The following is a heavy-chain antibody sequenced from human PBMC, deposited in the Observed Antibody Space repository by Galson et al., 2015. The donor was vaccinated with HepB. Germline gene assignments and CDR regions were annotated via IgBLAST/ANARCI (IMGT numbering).Heavy chain of an antibody. CDR3: ARRGIASEYFDY. V-gene: IGHV5-51*01. CDR1: GYSLTSYW. CDR2: IYPGDSDT. Sequence: QSGAEMKKPGESLRISCKGSGYSLTSYWIGWVRQMPGIGLEWMGIIYPGDSDTRYSPSFQGQVTISADKSIGTAYLQWSSLKASDTAMYYCARRGIASEYFDYWGQGTLVTVSS. D-gene: IGHD1-14*01. J-gene: IGHJ4*02.